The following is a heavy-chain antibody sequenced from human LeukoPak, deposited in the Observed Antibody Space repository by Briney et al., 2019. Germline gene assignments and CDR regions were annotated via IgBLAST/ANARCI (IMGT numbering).Heavy chain of an antibody. Sequence: SETLSLTCTVSGGSISSSSYYWGWIRQPPGKGLEWIGGIYYSGSTYYNPSLKSRVTISVDTSKNQFSLKLSSVTAADTAVYYCARLNYPREYCSSTSCYRRSAFDIWGQGTMVTVSS. CDR3: ARLNYPREYCSSTSCYRRSAFDI. J-gene: IGHJ3*02. CDR2: IYYSGST. D-gene: IGHD2-2*01. CDR1: GGSISSSSYY. V-gene: IGHV4-39*01.